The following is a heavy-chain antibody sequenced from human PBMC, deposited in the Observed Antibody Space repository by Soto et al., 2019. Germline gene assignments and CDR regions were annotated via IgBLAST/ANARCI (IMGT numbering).Heavy chain of an antibody. CDR2: INHSGST. CDR1: GGSFSGYY. Sequence: SETLSLTCAVYGGSFSGYYWSWVRQPPGKGLEWIGEINHSGSTNYNPSLKSRLTISVDTSKNQFSLKLSSMTAADTAVYYCARRTATIDFWGQGTLVTLSS. D-gene: IGHD2-15*01. CDR3: ARRTATIDF. V-gene: IGHV4-34*01. J-gene: IGHJ4*02.